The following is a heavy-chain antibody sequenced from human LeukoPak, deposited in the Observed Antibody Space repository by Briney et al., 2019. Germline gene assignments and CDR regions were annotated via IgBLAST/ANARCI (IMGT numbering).Heavy chain of an antibody. CDR2: IIPILGIA. V-gene: IGHV1-69*04. CDR1: GGTFSSYA. CDR3: ARGPSVGATLLYFDY. D-gene: IGHD1-26*01. Sequence: SVTVSCKASGGTFSSYAISWVRQAPGQGVEWMGGIIPILGIANYAQKFQGRVTITADKSTSTAYMELSSLRSEDTAVYYCARGPSVGATLLYFDYWGQGTLVTVSS. J-gene: IGHJ4*02.